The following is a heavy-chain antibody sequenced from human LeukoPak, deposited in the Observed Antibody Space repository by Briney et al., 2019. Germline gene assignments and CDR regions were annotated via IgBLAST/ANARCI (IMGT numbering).Heavy chain of an antibody. CDR3: ARASVDIVVVPAANSRFIYYYYMDV. Sequence: PGGSLRLSCAASGFTFSSYAMSWVRQAPGKGLEWVSLISGSGGSTYYADSVKGRFTISRDNSKNTLYLQMNSLRAEDTAVYYCARASVDIVVVPAANSRFIYYYYMDVWGRGTTVTISS. CDR2: ISGSGGST. CDR1: GFTFSSYA. J-gene: IGHJ6*03. D-gene: IGHD2-2*03. V-gene: IGHV3-23*01.